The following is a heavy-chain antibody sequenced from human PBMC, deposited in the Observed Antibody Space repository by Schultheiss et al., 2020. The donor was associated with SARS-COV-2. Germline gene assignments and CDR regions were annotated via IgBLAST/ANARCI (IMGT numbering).Heavy chain of an antibody. CDR3: ATDPTATDAFYI. Sequence: ASVKVSCKASGYTFTSYYMHWVRQAPGKGLEWMGGFDPEDGETIYAQKFQGRVTMTEDTSTDTAYMELSSLRSEDTAVYYCATDPTATDAFYIWGQGTMVTVSS. J-gene: IGHJ3*02. D-gene: IGHD5-18*01. CDR1: GYTFTSYY. V-gene: IGHV1-24*01. CDR2: FDPEDGET.